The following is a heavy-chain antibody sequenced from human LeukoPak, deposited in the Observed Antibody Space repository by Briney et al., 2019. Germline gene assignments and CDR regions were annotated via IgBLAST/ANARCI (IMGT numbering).Heavy chain of an antibody. CDR2: IYHSGST. V-gene: IGHV4-38-2*02. D-gene: IGHD3-3*01. CDR1: GYSISSGYY. Sequence: KPSETLSLTCTVSGYSISSGYYWGWIRQPPGKGLEWIGSIYHSGSTYYNPSLKSRVTISVDTSKNQFSLKLSSVTAADTAVYYCARVLAVFGVVIPRYYFDYWGQGTLVTVSS. CDR3: ARVLAVFGVVIPRYYFDY. J-gene: IGHJ4*02.